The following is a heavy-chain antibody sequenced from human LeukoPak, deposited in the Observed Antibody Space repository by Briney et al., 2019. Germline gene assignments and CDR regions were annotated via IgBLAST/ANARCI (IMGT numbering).Heavy chain of an antibody. V-gene: IGHV3-21*01. CDR3: ARGPPISGNFWRGKNHPPDY. J-gene: IGHJ4*02. CDR1: GFTFSSYS. Sequence: LGGSLRLSCAASGFTFSSYSMNWVRQAPGKGLEWVSSISSSSSYIYYVDSVKGRFTISRDNAKNSLYLQMNSLRAEDTAVYYCARGPPISGNFWRGKNHPPDYWGQGTLVTVSS. CDR2: ISSSSSYI. D-gene: IGHD3-3*01.